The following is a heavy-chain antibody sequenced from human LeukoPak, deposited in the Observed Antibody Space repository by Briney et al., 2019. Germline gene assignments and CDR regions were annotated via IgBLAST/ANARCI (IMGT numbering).Heavy chain of an antibody. Sequence: GGYLRLYCSASGFTFSSYAMSWLRQAPGKGLEWVSAISGSGGSTYYADSVKGRFTISRDNSKNTLYLQMNSLRAEDTAVYYCAKDPTMVRGVHFDYWGQGTLVTVSS. CDR2: ISGSGGST. J-gene: IGHJ4*02. CDR1: GFTFSSYA. V-gene: IGHV3-23*01. CDR3: AKDPTMVRGVHFDY. D-gene: IGHD3-10*01.